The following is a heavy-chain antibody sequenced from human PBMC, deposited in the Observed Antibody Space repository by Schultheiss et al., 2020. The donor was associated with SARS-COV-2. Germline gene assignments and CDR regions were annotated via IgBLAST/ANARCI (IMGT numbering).Heavy chain of an antibody. CDR1: GGSISSGGYY. Sequence: SETLSLTCTVSGGSISSGGYYWSWIRQHPGKGLEWIGRIYTSGSTNYNPSLKSRVTISVDTSKNQFSLKLSSVTAADTAVYYCAIRDCSGGSCHFDYWGQGTLVTVSS. D-gene: IGHD2-15*01. CDR3: AIRDCSGGSCHFDY. V-gene: IGHV4-61*02. J-gene: IGHJ4*02. CDR2: IYTSGST.